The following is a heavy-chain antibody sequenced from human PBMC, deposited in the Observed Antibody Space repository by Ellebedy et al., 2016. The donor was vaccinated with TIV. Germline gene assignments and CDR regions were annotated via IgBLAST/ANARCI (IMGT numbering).Heavy chain of an antibody. Sequence: GESLKISCAASGFTFSDHYMDWVRQAPGKGLEWVGFIRSKAYGGTTEYAASVKGRFTISSDDSKNSLYLQMNSLKTEDTAVYYCTRDTDLSDRGRYVGDYWGQGTLVTVSS. D-gene: IGHD1-26*01. CDR2: IRSKAYGGTT. V-gene: IGHV3-72*01. CDR1: GFTFSDHY. J-gene: IGHJ4*02. CDR3: TRDTDLSDRGRYVGDY.